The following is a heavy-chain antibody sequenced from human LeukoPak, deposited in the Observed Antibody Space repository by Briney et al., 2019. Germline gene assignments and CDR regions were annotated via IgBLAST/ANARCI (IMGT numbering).Heavy chain of an antibody. V-gene: IGHV4-39*01. Sequence: LETLSLTCTVSGGSISSSSYYWGWIRQPPGKGLEWIGNIYYSGSTYYNPSLKSRITISVDTSKNQFSLKLSSVTAADTAVYYCARVDRTYDYGDYWGQGTLVTVSS. CDR2: IYYSGST. J-gene: IGHJ4*02. CDR1: GGSISSSSYY. D-gene: IGHD2-8*01. CDR3: ARVDRTYDYGDY.